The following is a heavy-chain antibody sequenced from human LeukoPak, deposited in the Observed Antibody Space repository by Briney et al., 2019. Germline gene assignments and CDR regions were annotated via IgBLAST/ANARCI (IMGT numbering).Heavy chain of an antibody. Sequence: SETLSLTCTVSGGSISSGSYYWSWIRQPAGRGLEWIGRIYTSGSTNYNPSLKSRVTISVDTSKNQFSLKLSSVTAADAAVYYCAGPGTSDHMGYWGQGTLVTVSS. J-gene: IGHJ4*02. CDR2: IYTSGST. D-gene: IGHD1-1*01. V-gene: IGHV4-61*02. CDR1: GGSISSGSYY. CDR3: AGPGTSDHMGY.